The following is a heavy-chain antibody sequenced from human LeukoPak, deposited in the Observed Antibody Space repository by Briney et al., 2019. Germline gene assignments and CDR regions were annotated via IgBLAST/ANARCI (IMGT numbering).Heavy chain of an antibody. V-gene: IGHV4-59*12. CDR2: IYHSGST. CDR3: ARDGRYYGSGRSTDDY. Sequence: SETLSLTCTVSGGSISSYYWSWIRQPPGKGLEWIGYIYHSGSTYYNPSLKSRVTISVDRSKNQFSLKLSSVTAADTAVYYCARDGRYYGSGRSTDDYWGQGTLVTVSS. D-gene: IGHD3-10*01. CDR1: GGSISSYY. J-gene: IGHJ4*02.